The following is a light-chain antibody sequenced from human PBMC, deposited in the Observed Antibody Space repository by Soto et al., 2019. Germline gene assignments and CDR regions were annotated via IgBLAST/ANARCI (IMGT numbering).Light chain of an antibody. CDR1: SSDVGGYNC. V-gene: IGLV2-8*01. J-gene: IGLJ2*01. CDR2: EVS. Sequence: QSALTQPPSASGSPGQSVTISCTGTSSDVGGYNCVSWYQQHPGKAPKLMIYEVSKRPSGVPDRFSGSKSGNTASLTVSGLQAEDEADYYCRAYAGSKIAVVFGGGTKLTVL. CDR3: RAYAGSKIAVV.